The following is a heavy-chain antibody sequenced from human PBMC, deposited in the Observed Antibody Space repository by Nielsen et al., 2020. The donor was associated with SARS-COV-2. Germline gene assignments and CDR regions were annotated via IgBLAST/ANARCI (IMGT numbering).Heavy chain of an antibody. Sequence: WIRQPPGKGLEWVSYISSSSSTIYYADSVKGRFTISRDNAKNSLYLQMNSLRAEDTAVYYCARDQIPYYYDCSGSYYYYYYGMDVWGQGTTVTVSS. CDR3: ARDQIPYYYDCSGSYYYYYYGMDV. V-gene: IGHV3-48*01. CDR2: ISSSSSTI. D-gene: IGHD3-22*01. J-gene: IGHJ6*02.